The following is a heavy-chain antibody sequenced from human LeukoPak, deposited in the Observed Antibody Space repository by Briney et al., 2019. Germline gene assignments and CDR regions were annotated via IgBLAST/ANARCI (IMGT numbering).Heavy chain of an antibody. D-gene: IGHD2-8*01. CDR2: VDPEDGET. Sequence: GASVKISCKVSGYTFTDYYMHWVQQAPGKGLEWMGLVDPEDGETIYAEKFQGRVTITADTSTDTAYMELSSLRSEDTAVYYCATLGYCTNGACYNIDYWGQGTLVTVSS. J-gene: IGHJ4*02. V-gene: IGHV1-69-2*01. CDR3: ATLGYCTNGACYNIDY. CDR1: GYTFTDYY.